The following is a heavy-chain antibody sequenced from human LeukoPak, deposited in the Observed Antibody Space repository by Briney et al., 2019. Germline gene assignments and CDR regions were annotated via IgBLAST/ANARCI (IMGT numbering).Heavy chain of an antibody. CDR1: GGSFSGHY. CDR3: ARRNDRYYDFWSGYSIPSYNWFDP. Sequence: SSETLSLTCAVYGGSFSGHYWSWIRQPPGKGLEWIGEINHSGSTNYNPSLKSRVTISVDTSKNQFSLKLSSVTAADTAVYYCARRNDRYYDFWSGYSIPSYNWFDPWGQGTLVTVSS. CDR2: INHSGST. V-gene: IGHV4-34*01. J-gene: IGHJ5*02. D-gene: IGHD3-3*01.